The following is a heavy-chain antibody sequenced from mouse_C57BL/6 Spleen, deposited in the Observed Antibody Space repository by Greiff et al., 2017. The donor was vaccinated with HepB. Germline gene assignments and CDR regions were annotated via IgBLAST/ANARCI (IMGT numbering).Heavy chain of an antibody. J-gene: IGHJ4*01. Sequence: QVQLKESGAELVKPGASVKLSCKASGYTFTEYTIHWVKQRSGQGLEWIGWFYPGSGSIKYNEKFKDKATLTADKSSSTVYMELSRLTSEDSAVYFCARHANYYGSSLYYAMDYWGQGTSVTVSS. D-gene: IGHD1-1*01. CDR3: ARHANYYGSSLYYAMDY. CDR1: GYTFTEYT. V-gene: IGHV1-62-2*01. CDR2: FYPGSGSI.